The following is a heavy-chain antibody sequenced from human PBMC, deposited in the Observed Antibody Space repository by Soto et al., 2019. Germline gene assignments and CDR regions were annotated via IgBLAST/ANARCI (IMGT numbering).Heavy chain of an antibody. D-gene: IGHD5-18*01. Sequence: GGSLRLSCAASGFTFSSYAMHWVRQAPGKGLEWVAVISYDGSNKYYADSVKGRFTISRDNSKNTLYLQMNSLRAEDTAVYYCARVRIQLWFDGMDVWGQGTTVTVSS. J-gene: IGHJ6*02. CDR1: GFTFSSYA. CDR3: ARVRIQLWFDGMDV. V-gene: IGHV3-30-3*01. CDR2: ISYDGSNK.